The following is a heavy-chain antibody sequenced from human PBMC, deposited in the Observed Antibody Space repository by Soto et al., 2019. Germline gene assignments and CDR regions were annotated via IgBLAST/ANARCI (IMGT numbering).Heavy chain of an antibody. CDR1: GYTFTSYG. CDR2: ISAYNGNT. Sequence: QVQLVQSGAEVKKPGASVKVSCKASGYTFTSYGISWVRQAPGQGLEWMGWISAYNGNTNYAQKLQGRVTMTTDTPTSTAYMELRSLRSDDTAVYYCARTTARLLYYYYGMDVWGQGTTVTVSS. CDR3: ARTTARLLYYYYGMDV. D-gene: IGHD4-4*01. V-gene: IGHV1-18*01. J-gene: IGHJ6*02.